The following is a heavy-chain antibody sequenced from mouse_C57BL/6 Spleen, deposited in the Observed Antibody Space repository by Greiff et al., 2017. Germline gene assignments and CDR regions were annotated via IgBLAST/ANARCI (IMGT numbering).Heavy chain of an antibody. D-gene: IGHD1-1*01. J-gene: IGHJ1*03. CDR2: IRLKSDNYAT. CDR3: TGPCTTVVATDFDV. Sequence: EVNVVESGGGLVQPGGSMKLSCVASGFTFSNYWMNWVRQSPEKGLEWVAQIRLKSDNYATHYAESVKGRFTISRDDSKSSVYLQMNNLRAEDTGIYYCTGPCTTVVATDFDVWGTGTTVTVAS. CDR1: GFTFSNYW. V-gene: IGHV6-3*01.